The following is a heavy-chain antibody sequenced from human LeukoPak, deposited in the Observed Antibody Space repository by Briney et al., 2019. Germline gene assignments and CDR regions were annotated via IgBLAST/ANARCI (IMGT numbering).Heavy chain of an antibody. J-gene: IGHJ3*02. CDR2: ISSSSSYI. V-gene: IGHV3-21*01. CDR3: ASFDSSGYFHTGAFDI. CDR1: GITFSGYA. D-gene: IGHD3-22*01. Sequence: PGGSLRLSCAASGITFSGYAMHWVRQAPGKGLGWVSSISSSSSYIYYADSVKGRFTISRDNAKNSLYLQMNSLRAEDTAVYYCASFDSSGYFHTGAFDIWGQGTMVTVSS.